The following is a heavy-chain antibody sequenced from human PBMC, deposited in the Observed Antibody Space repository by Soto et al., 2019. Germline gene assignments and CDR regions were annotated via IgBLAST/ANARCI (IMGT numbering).Heavy chain of an antibody. CDR1: GYTFTSYG. Sequence: QVQLVQSGAEVKKPGASVKVSCKASGYTFTSYGISWVRQAPGQGLEWMGWISAYNGNTNYAQKLQGRVTMTTDTSTSTAYMKLRTRRSDDTAVYSCARTNDYGDYGWFAPWGQGTLVTAPS. J-gene: IGHJ5*02. D-gene: IGHD4-17*01. CDR3: ARTNDYGDYGWFAP. CDR2: ISAYNGNT. V-gene: IGHV1-18*01.